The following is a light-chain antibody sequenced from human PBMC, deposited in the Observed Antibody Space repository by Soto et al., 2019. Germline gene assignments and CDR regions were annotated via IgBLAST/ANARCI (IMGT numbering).Light chain of an antibody. J-gene: IGLJ3*02. V-gene: IGLV2-23*01. CDR1: SSNVGTYNL. CDR3: YSYAGSFTWV. Sequence: QSALTQPASVSGSPGQSIPISCTGTSSNVGTYNLVSWYQHHPGTAPKLIIYEGDKRPSGVSNRFSGSKSGNTASLTISGLQAEDEADYYCYSYAGSFTWVFGGGTKLTVL. CDR2: EGD.